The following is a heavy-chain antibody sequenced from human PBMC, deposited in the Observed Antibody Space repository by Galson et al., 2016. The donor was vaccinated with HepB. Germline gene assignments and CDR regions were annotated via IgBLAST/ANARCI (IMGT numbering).Heavy chain of an antibody. J-gene: IGHJ5*02. CDR2: INPNGGHT. CDR1: GYTFTSYY. V-gene: IGHV1-46*01. CDR3: AGARMWEGSCSGGTCYGWLDP. D-gene: IGHD2-15*01. Sequence: SVKVSCKASGYTFTSYYIHWMRQAPRQGLEWMGIINPNGGHTNYAQKFQGRLTITSDASTTTVYMDLSSLTSEDTAVYYCAGARMWEGSCSGGTCYGWLDPWGQGTLVTV.